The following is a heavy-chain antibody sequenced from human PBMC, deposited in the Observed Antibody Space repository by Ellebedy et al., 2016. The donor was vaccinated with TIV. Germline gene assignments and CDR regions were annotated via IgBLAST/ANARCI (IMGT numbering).Heavy chain of an antibody. CDR1: GYTLTELS. CDR2: FDPEDGET. Sequence: AASVKVSCKVSGYTLTELSMHWVRQAPGKGLEWMGGFDPEDGETIYAQKFQGRVTMTEDTSTDTAYMELSSLRSEDTAVYYCAASSGYYYGMDVWGQGTTVTVSS. J-gene: IGHJ6*02. V-gene: IGHV1-24*01. D-gene: IGHD3-22*01. CDR3: AASSGYYYGMDV.